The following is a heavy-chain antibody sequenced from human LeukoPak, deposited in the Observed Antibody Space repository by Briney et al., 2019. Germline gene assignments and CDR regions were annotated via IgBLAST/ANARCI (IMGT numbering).Heavy chain of an antibody. D-gene: IGHD6-13*01. Sequence: GASVKVSCKASGYTFTSYDINWVRQATGQGLEWMGGIIPIFGTANYAQKFQGRVTITADESTSTAYMELSSLRSEDTAVYYCAAAAAGPIDDYWGQGTLVTVSS. J-gene: IGHJ4*02. CDR2: IIPIFGTA. CDR1: GYTFTSYD. V-gene: IGHV1-69*13. CDR3: AAAAAGPIDDY.